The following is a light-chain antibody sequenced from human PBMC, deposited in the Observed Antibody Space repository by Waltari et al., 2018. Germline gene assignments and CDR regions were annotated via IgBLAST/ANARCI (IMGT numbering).Light chain of an antibody. CDR2: AAS. Sequence: DIQMTQSPSSLSASVGDRVTITCRASQAISNYLAWYQQKPGKVPKLLIYAASILQSGVPSRFSGTGSGTGFSRTISSLQPEDVATYYGQKYNSAPLTFGGGTKVEIK. CDR3: QKYNSAPLT. V-gene: IGKV1-27*01. J-gene: IGKJ4*01. CDR1: QAISNY.